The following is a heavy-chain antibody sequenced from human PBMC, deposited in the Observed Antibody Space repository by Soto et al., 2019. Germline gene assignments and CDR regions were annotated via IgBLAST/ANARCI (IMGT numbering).Heavy chain of an antibody. Sequence: SVKVSCKASGGTFSSYAISWVRQAPGQGLEWMGGIIPIFGTANYAQKFQGRVTITADESTSTAYMELSSLRSEDTAVYYCASFLLGWLLTSANPLDAFDIWGQGTMVTVSS. CDR3: ASFLLGWLLTSANPLDAFDI. D-gene: IGHD3-3*01. CDR1: GGTFSSYA. CDR2: IIPIFGTA. V-gene: IGHV1-69*13. J-gene: IGHJ3*02.